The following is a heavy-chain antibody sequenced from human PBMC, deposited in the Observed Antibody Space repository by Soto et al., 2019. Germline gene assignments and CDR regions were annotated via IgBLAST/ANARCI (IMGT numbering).Heavy chain of an antibody. J-gene: IGHJ2*01. CDR1: GVTFSSNY. CDR3: VKGAGFVLDD. V-gene: IGHV3-7*05. D-gene: IGHD6-6*01. Sequence: EVQLVESGGGLVQPGESLRLSCVASGVTFSSNYMHWARQAPGKGLEWVAVIKEDGSERHYVDSVKGRFSISTDNAKNSLYLQMNSLRVDDSAVYYCVKGAGFVLDDWGRGTQVTVSS. CDR2: IKEDGSER.